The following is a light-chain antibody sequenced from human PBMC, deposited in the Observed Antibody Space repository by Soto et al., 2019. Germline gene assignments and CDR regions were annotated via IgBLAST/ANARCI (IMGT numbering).Light chain of an antibody. CDR2: AAS. V-gene: IGKV1-8*01. CDR3: QQYYSYPLT. Sequence: AIRMTQSPSSLSASTGDRVTITCRASQGISNYLAWYQQKPGKAPKLLIYAASTLQSGVPSRFSGSGSGTDFTLTINCLQSEDFATYYCQQYYSYPLTFGQGTKVDIK. CDR1: QGISNY. J-gene: IGKJ1*01.